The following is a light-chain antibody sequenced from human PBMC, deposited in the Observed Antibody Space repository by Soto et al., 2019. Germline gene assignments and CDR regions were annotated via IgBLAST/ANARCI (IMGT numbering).Light chain of an antibody. CDR1: QSVSSN. Sequence: EIVMTQSPATLSVSPGERATLSCRASQSVSSNLAWYQQKPGQAPRLLIYGASTRATGIPARFSGSGSGTEFTLTISSQQAEDFAVYYCQQYNSRPLTFGVGTKVEIK. J-gene: IGKJ4*01. CDR2: GAS. CDR3: QQYNSRPLT. V-gene: IGKV3D-15*01.